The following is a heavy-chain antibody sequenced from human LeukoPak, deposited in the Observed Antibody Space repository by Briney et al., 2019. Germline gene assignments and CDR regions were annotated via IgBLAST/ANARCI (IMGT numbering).Heavy chain of an antibody. Sequence: GGSLRLSCAASGFTFSSNAMTWVRQAPGKGLEWVSAIHGSDDNTHYADSVKGRFTISRDKSKNTLYLQMNSLRADDTAVYYCAKDNAYSSGWLYYFDYWGQGTLVTVSS. D-gene: IGHD6-19*01. CDR1: GFTFSSNA. J-gene: IGHJ4*02. CDR2: IHGSDDNT. V-gene: IGHV3-23*01. CDR3: AKDNAYSSGWLYYFDY.